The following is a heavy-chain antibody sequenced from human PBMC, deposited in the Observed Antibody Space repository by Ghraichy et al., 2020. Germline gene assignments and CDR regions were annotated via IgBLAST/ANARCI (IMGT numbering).Heavy chain of an antibody. V-gene: IGHV3-74*01. CDR1: GFTFSSYW. J-gene: IGHJ4*02. Sequence: GGSLRLSCAASGFTFSSYWMHWVRQAPGKGLVWVSRINRDGSSSNYVDSVKGRFTISRDNAKNTLYLQMNSLRAEDTAVYYCARPFLAMATINEGDYCGERSLVTVSS. CDR2: INRDGSSS. D-gene: IGHD5-24*01. CDR3: ARPFLAMATINEGDY.